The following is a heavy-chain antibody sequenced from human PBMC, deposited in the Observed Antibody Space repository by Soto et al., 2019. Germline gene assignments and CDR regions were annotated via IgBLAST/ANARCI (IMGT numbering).Heavy chain of an antibody. J-gene: IGHJ4*02. CDR1: GYTFTSYG. D-gene: IGHD5-12*01. Sequence: ASVKVSCKASGYTFTSYGISWVRQAPGQGLEWMGWISAYNGNTNYAQKLQGRVTMTTDTSTSTAYMELRSLRSDDTAVYYCARGPRRDGYNYGGYDYWGQGTLVTVSS. CDR2: ISAYNGNT. CDR3: ARGPRRDGYNYGGYDY. V-gene: IGHV1-18*04.